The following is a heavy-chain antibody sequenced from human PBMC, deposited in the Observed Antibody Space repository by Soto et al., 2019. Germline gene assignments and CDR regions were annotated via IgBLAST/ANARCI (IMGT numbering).Heavy chain of an antibody. D-gene: IGHD3-22*01. CDR3: ARCPYYYDSSSYSSHNWFDP. V-gene: IGHV1-18*01. CDR1: GYTFINYG. J-gene: IGHJ5*02. Sequence: PSVKVSCKASGYTFINYGITWVRQAPGQGLEWMGWISAYNGNTNYAQKFQGRVTMTTDTSTYTAYMELRSLRSDDTAMYYCARCPYYYDSSSYSSHNWFDPWGQGTLVTVS. CDR2: ISAYNGNT.